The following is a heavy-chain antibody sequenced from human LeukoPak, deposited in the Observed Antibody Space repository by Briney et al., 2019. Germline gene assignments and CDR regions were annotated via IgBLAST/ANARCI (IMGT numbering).Heavy chain of an antibody. J-gene: IGHJ4*02. CDR2: ISSAGSTI. CDR3: AKSTVTTSSESVDY. CDR1: GFTFSSYS. Sequence: GGSLRLSCTASGFTFSSYSMNWVRQAPGRGLEWVSYISSAGSTIFYADSVKGRFTISRDNSKNTLYLQMNSLRAEDTAVYYCAKSTVTTSSESVDYWGQGTLVTVSS. V-gene: IGHV3-48*01. D-gene: IGHD4-17*01.